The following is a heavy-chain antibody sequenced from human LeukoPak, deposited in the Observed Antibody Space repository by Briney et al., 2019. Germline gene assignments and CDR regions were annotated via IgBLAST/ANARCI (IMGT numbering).Heavy chain of an antibody. CDR2: INPNSGGT. D-gene: IGHD3-3*01. CDR1: GYTFTGYY. V-gene: IGHV1-2*02. CDR3: ARDLRFLEWLLYSYYYGMDV. J-gene: IGHJ6*02. Sequence: ASVKVSCKASGYTFTGYYMHWVRQAPGQGLEWMGWINPNSGGTNYAQKFQGRVTMTRDTSISTAYMELSRLRSDDTAVYYCARDLRFLEWLLYSYYYGMDVWGQGTTVTVSS.